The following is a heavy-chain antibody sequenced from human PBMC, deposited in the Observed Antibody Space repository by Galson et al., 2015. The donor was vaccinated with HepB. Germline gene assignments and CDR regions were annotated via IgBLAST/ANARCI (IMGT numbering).Heavy chain of an antibody. Sequence: SLRLSCAVSGFTFSRHAFHWVRQAPGRGLEWVALISSDYTSKFYADSVKGRLSISRDNSEDTVYLQMNSLRDEDTAVYYCASDCDGSGSFYNMLGYWGQGTMVTVSS. J-gene: IGHJ4*02. D-gene: IGHD3-10*01. V-gene: IGHV3-30*07. CDR3: ASDCDGSGSFYNMLGY. CDR1: GFTFSRHA. CDR2: ISSDYTSK.